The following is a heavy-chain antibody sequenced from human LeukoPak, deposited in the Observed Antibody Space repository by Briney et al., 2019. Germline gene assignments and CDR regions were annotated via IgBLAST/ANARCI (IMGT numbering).Heavy chain of an antibody. J-gene: IGHJ5*01. CDR3: ARGDYSASRSFDY. D-gene: IGHD3-10*01. V-gene: IGHV4-59*01. CDR1: GGSISSYY. CDR2: IYYSGST. Sequence: SETLSLTCIVSGGSISSYYWNWFRQPPGRGLEWFGYIYYSGSTNYDPSLKSRVTISVDTSKNQFSLTLSSVTAADTAVYYCARGDYSASRSFDYWGHGTLVTVSS.